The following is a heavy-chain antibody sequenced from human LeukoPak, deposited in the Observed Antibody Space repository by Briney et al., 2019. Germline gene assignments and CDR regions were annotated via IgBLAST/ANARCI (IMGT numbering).Heavy chain of an antibody. CDR2: IKSKTDGGTT. J-gene: IGHJ4*02. V-gene: IGHV3-15*01. CDR1: GGSISSYY. CDR3: TPLTPWEPYYFDY. Sequence: PSETLSLTCTVSGGSISSYYWSWIRQPPGKGLEWIGRIKSKTDGGTTDYAAPVKGRFTISRDDSKNTLYLQMNSLKTEDTAVYYCTPLTPWEPYYFDYWGQGTLVTVSS. D-gene: IGHD1-26*01.